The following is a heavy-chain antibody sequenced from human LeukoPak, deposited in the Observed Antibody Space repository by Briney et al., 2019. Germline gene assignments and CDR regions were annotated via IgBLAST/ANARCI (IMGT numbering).Heavy chain of an antibody. CDR3: ASDSLDCSRNNCDFDVFDF. CDR1: GFTFGSAW. CDR2: IKSETDGGTT. J-gene: IGHJ3*01. V-gene: IGHV3-15*01. D-gene: IGHD2-2*01. Sequence: PGGSLRLSCVASGFTFGSAWMSWVRQAPGKGLEWVGRIKSETDGGTTSYGGSVKGRFTISRDDSKNTLYLQLSSLKPEDTAVYYCASDSLDCSRNNCDFDVFDFWGQGTAVTVSS.